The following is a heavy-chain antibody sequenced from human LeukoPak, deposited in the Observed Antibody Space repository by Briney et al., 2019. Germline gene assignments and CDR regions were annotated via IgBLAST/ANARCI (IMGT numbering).Heavy chain of an antibody. V-gene: IGHV1-2*06. CDR3: ARGRLDYDAFDI. CDR1: GGTFSNYA. D-gene: IGHD6-25*01. J-gene: IGHJ3*02. Sequence: ASVKVSCKASGGTFSNYAINWVRQAPGQGLEWMGRINPNSGGTNYAQKFQGRVTMTRDTSISTTYMELSRLRSDDTAVYYCARGRLDYDAFDIWGQGTMVTVSS. CDR2: INPNSGGT.